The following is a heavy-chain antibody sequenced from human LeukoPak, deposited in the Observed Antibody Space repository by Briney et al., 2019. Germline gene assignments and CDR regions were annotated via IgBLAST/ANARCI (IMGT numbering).Heavy chain of an antibody. D-gene: IGHD3-10*01. CDR3: ARGSLSGSSFYVFQH. V-gene: IGHV4-31*03. Sequence: PSQTLSLTCTVSGGSISSGGYYWSWIRQHPGKGLEWIGYIYYSGSTYYNPSLKSRVTISVDTSKNQFSLKLSSVTAADTAVHYCARGSLSGSSFYVFQHWGQGTLVTVSS. J-gene: IGHJ1*01. CDR1: GGSISSGGYY. CDR2: IYYSGST.